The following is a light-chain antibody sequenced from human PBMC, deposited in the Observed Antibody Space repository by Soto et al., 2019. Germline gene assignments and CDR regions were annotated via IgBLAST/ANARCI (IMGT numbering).Light chain of an antibody. Sequence: AIRMTQSPSSISAFTGDRVTITCRTSRPISTYLAWYQQKPGKTPTLLMYAASTLQSGVPSRFIGSGSGTDFTLTISCLQSEDFATYYCQQYYTYPLAFGQGTNIEIK. V-gene: IGKV1-8*01. CDR2: AAS. CDR1: RPISTY. J-gene: IGKJ1*01. CDR3: QQYYTYPLA.